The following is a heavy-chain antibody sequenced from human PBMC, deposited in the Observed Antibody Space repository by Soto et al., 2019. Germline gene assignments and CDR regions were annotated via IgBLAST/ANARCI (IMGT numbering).Heavy chain of an antibody. Sequence: SGPPLVNPTQTLTLTCTFSGFSLSTSGMCVSWIRQPPGEALEWLAVIDWDDEKYYSTSLKTRLTISKDTSKNQVVLILTNTDPVDTATYYCARTXGRPGHYGSYYYYGMDVWGQGATVTVSS. V-gene: IGHV2-70*01. CDR3: ARTXGRPGHYGSYYYYGMDV. CDR1: GFSLSTSGMC. D-gene: IGHD3-10*01. CDR2: IDWDDEK. J-gene: IGHJ6*02.